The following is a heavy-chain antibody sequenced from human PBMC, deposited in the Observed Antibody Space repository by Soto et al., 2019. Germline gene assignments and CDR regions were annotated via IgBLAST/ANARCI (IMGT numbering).Heavy chain of an antibody. CDR1: GGSSISYY. V-gene: IGHV4-59*08. Sequence: SETLSLTCTGSGGSSISYYWSWIRQPPGKGLEWIGYIYYSGSTNYNPSLKSRVTISVDTSKNQFSLKLSSGTAADAAVYYCESPGLQEREFDPWGQGTLVTVSS. D-gene: IGHD1-1*01. CDR3: ESPGLQEREFDP. J-gene: IGHJ5*02. CDR2: IYYSGST.